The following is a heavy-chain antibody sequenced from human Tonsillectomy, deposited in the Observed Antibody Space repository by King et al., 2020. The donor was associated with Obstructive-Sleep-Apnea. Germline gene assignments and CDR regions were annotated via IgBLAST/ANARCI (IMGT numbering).Heavy chain of an antibody. D-gene: IGHD3-9*01. Sequence: VQLQESGSGLVKPSQTLSLTCAVSGGSISSGGYSWSWIRQPPGKGLEWIGYIYYSGSTYYNPSLKSRVTISVDRSKNQFSLKLSSVTAADTAVYYCARQTSYYDILTGYRAEYFQHWGQGTLVTVSS. V-gene: IGHV4-30-2*01. J-gene: IGHJ1*01. CDR3: ARQTSYYDILTGYRAEYFQH. CDR1: GGSISSGGYS. CDR2: IYYSGST.